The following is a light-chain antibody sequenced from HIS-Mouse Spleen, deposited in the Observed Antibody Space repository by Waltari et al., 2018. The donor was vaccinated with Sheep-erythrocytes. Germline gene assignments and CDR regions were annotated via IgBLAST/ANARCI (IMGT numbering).Light chain of an antibody. V-gene: IGKV3-11*01. Sequence: EIVLTQSPSTLASSPEERATLSCRASQSVSSYLAWYQQKPGQAPRLLIYDASNRATGIPARFSGSGSGTDFTLTISSLEPEDFAVYYCQQRSNWPLTFGGGTKVEIK. CDR1: QSVSSY. CDR2: DAS. CDR3: QQRSNWPLT. J-gene: IGKJ4*01.